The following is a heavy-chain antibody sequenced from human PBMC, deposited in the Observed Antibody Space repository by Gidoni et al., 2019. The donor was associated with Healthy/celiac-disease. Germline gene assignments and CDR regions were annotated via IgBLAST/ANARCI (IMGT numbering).Heavy chain of an antibody. J-gene: IGHJ3*02. CDR2: ISSNGVST. D-gene: IGHD6-13*01. CDR1: A. V-gene: IGHV3-64*01. Sequence: AMHWVRQAPGKGLEYVSAISSNGVSTYYANSVKGRFTISRDNSKNTLYLQMGSLRAEDMAVYYCARAGIAAAGKNAFDIWGQGTMVTVSS. CDR3: ARAGIAAAGKNAFDI.